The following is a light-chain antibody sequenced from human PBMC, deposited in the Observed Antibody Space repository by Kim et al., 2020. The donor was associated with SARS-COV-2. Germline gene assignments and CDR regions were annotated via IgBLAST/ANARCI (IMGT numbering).Light chain of an antibody. CDR2: DAS. CDR1: QSVSND. CDR3: QQRSGWPLT. Sequence: SLSPGETASRSCRASQSVSNDLAWYQQTPGQTPRLLIYDASNRATGIPARFSGSGSGTDFTLTISSLEPEDFAVYYCQQRSGWPLTFGGGTKLEI. J-gene: IGKJ4*01. V-gene: IGKV3-11*01.